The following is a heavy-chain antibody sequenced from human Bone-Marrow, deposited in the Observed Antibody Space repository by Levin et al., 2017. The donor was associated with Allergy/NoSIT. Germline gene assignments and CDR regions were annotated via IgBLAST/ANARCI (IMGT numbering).Heavy chain of an antibody. Sequence: SETLSLTCTVSGGSISSYYWSWIRQPAGKGLEWIGRIYTSGSTNYNPSLKSRVTMSVDTSKNQFSLKLSSVTAADTAVYYCARDGASNYFRLSYYYYGMDVWGQGTTVTVSS. CDR3: ARDGASNYFRLSYYYYGMDV. V-gene: IGHV4-4*07. CDR1: GGSISSYY. J-gene: IGHJ6*02. CDR2: IYTSGST. D-gene: IGHD2/OR15-2a*01.